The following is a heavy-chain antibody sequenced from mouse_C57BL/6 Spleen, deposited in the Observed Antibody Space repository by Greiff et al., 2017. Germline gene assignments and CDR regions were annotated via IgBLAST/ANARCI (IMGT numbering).Heavy chain of an antibody. V-gene: IGHV8-12*01. CDR3: ARSPSGGGLDY. CDR2: IYWDDYK. D-gene: IGHD6-1*01. Sequence: QVTLKVCGPGILQSSQTLSLTCSFSGFSLSTSGMGVSWIRQPSGKGLEWLAHIYWDDYKRYNPSLKSRLTISKDTSRNQVFLKITSVDTADTATYYCARSPSGGGLDYWGQGTTLTVSS. CDR1: GFSLSTSGMG. J-gene: IGHJ2*01.